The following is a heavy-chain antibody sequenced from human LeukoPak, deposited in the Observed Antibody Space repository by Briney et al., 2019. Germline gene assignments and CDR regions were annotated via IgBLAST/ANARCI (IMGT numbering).Heavy chain of an antibody. D-gene: IGHD4-23*01. Sequence: SETLSLTCTVSGGSISSGDYYWSWIRQPPGKGLEWIGHIYYSGSTYYNPSLKSRVTISVDTSKNQFSLKLSSVTAADTAVYYCARDLLNEGNHLDYWGQGTLVTVSS. CDR1: GGSISSGDYY. V-gene: IGHV4-30-4*01. CDR2: IYYSGST. CDR3: ARDLLNEGNHLDY. J-gene: IGHJ4*02.